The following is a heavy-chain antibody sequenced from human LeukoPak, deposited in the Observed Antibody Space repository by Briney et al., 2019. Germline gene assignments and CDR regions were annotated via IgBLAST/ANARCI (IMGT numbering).Heavy chain of an antibody. CDR2: ISWNSGSI. J-gene: IGHJ3*02. CDR1: GFTFDDYA. CDR3: VHSSSWDGGPAFDI. Sequence: GGSLRLSCAASGFTFDDYAMHWVRQAPGKGLEWVSGISWNSGSIGCADSVKGRFTISRDNAKNSLYLQMNSLRAEDTALYYCVHSSSWDGGPAFDIWGQGTMVTVSS. V-gene: IGHV3-9*01. D-gene: IGHD6-13*01.